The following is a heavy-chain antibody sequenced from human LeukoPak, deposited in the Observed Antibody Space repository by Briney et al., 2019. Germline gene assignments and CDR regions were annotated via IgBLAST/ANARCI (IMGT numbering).Heavy chain of an antibody. V-gene: IGHV3-48*03. Sequence: GGSLRLSCAASGFTFSSYEMNWVRQAPGKGLEWVSYIISSGSTIYYADSVKGRFTISRDNAKNSLYLQMNSLRAEDTAVYYCPPIGSGPDGYWGQGTLVTVSS. J-gene: IGHJ4*02. CDR3: PPIGSGPDGY. CDR2: IISSGSTI. D-gene: IGHD6-25*01. CDR1: GFTFSSYE.